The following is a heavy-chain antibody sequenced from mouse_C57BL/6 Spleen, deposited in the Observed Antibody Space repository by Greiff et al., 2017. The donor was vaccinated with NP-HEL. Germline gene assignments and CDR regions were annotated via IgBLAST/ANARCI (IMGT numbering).Heavy chain of an antibody. CDR1: GYTFTDYE. D-gene: IGHD2-5*01. Sequence: VQLVESGAELVRPGASVTLSCKASGYTFTDYEMHWVKQTPVHGLEWIGAIDPETGGTAYNQKFKGKAILTADKSSSTAYMELRSLTSEDSAVYYCTRDSNDWYFDVWGTGTTVTVSS. CDR2: IDPETGGT. CDR3: TRDSNDWYFDV. V-gene: IGHV1-15*01. J-gene: IGHJ1*03.